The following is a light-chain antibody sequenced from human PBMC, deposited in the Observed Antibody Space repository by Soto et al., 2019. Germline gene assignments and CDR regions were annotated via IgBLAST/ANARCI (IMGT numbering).Light chain of an antibody. V-gene: IGKV3-20*01. CDR2: GAS. Sequence: EVVLTQSPGTLSLSPGERATLSCRASQSITNTYLAWYHQKPGQAPRLLIYGASSRATGIPDRFSGSGSGTDFTLTISRLEPEDLAVYYCQQYGSSPLTFGGGTKVEIK. CDR3: QQYGSSPLT. CDR1: QSITNTY. J-gene: IGKJ4*01.